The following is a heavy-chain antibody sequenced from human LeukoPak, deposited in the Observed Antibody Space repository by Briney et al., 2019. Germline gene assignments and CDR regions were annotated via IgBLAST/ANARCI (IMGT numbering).Heavy chain of an antibody. CDR2: IIPIFGTA. J-gene: IGHJ5*02. V-gene: IGHV1-69*01. Sequence: ASVKVSCKASGGTFSSYAISWVRQAPGQGLEWMGGIIPIFGTANYAQKFQGRVTITADESTSTAYMELSSLRSEDTAVYYCARSWHCSSTSCYSDWFDPWGQGNLVTVSS. CDR3: ARSWHCSSTSCYSDWFDP. D-gene: IGHD2-2*01. CDR1: GGTFSSYA.